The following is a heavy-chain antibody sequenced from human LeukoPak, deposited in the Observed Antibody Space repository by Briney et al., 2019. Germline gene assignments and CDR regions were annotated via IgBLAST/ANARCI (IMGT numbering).Heavy chain of an antibody. CDR2: IYYSGST. Sequence: SETLSLTCSVSGGSIRNYYWSWIRQPPGKGLEWIGYIYYSGSTNYNPSLKSRVTISVDTSENQFSLKLRSVTAADTAVYYCARDYRDAFDIWGQGTMVTVSS. V-gene: IGHV4-59*01. CDR3: ARDYRDAFDI. CDR1: GGSIRNYY. J-gene: IGHJ3*02.